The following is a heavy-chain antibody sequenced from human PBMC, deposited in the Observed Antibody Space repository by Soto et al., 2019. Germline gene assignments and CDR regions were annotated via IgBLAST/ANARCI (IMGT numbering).Heavy chain of an antibody. CDR2: IYYSEST. V-gene: IGHV4-59*08. CDR3: ARHSGQLAYYFDY. J-gene: IGHJ4*02. CDR1: GGSISSYY. Sequence: QVQLQESGPGLVKPSETLSLTCTVSGGSISSYYWSWIRQPPGKGLEWIGYIYYSESTNYNPSLKSRVTISVDTSKNQFSLKLSSVTAADTAVYYCARHSGQLAYYFDYWGQGTLVTVSS. D-gene: IGHD6-13*01.